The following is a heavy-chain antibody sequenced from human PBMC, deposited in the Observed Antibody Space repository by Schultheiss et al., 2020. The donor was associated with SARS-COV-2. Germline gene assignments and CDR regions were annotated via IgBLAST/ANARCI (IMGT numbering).Heavy chain of an antibody. CDR3: ASFLADFWSALGPMDV. J-gene: IGHJ6*03. CDR2: IYYSGST. D-gene: IGHD3-3*01. CDR1: GGSISSYY. V-gene: IGHV4-59*08. Sequence: SETLSLTCTVSGGSISSYYWSWIRQPPGKGLEWIGYIYYSGSTNYNPSLKSRVTISVDTSKNQFSLKLSSVTAADTAVYYCASFLADFWSALGPMDVWGKGTTVTVSS.